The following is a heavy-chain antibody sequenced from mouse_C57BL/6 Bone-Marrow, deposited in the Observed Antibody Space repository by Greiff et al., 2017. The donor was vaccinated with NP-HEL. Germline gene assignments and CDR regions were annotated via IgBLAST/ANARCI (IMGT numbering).Heavy chain of an antibody. Sequence: DVHLVESGGGLVQPGESLKLSCESNEYEFPSHDMSWVRKTPEKRLELVAAINSDGGSTYYPDTMERRFIISRDNTKKTLYLQMSSLRSEDTALYYCANLTIVTTYWYFDVWGTGTTVTVSS. CDR3: ANLTIVTTYWYFDV. J-gene: IGHJ1*03. CDR2: INSDGGST. V-gene: IGHV5-2*01. D-gene: IGHD2-5*01. CDR1: EYEFPSHD.